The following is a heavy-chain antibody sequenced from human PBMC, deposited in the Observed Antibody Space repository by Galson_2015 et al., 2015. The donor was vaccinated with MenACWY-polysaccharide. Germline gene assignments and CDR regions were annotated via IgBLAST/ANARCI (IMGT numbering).Heavy chain of an antibody. J-gene: IGHJ4*02. CDR2: LSPTTGNT. D-gene: IGHD3-10*01. V-gene: IGHV3-23*01. CDR3: AKGAAHYGSGNYYDY. CDR1: GLTFSSYG. Sequence: LRLSCAGSGLTFSSYGMGWVRQAPGKGLEWASGLSPTTGNTYYADSVRGRFTISRDNSKNTLYLQMDSLRAEDTALYYCAKGAAHYGSGNYYDYWGQGTQVTVSS.